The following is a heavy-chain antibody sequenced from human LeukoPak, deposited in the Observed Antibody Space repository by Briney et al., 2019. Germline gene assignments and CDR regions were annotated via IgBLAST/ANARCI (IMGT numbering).Heavy chain of an antibody. CDR1: GVAVTDNF. Sequence: SETLSLTCAFSGVAVTDNFWTWIRQPPGQGLEWIGEINHGGTPTYSPSLKSRVRMSLDTSRNHFSLNLTSVTAADTAVYFCASGHYFNYYMDVWGKGTTVTVSS. J-gene: IGHJ6*03. V-gene: IGHV4-34*01. CDR3: ASGHYFNYYMDV. CDR2: INHGGTP.